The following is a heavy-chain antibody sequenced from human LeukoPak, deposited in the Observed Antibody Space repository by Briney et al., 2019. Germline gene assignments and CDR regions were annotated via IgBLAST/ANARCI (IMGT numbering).Heavy chain of an antibody. CDR1: GFTFSSYA. CDR3: ARETLIAAAPFDY. V-gene: IGHV3-30*01. Sequence: GGSLRLSCAASGFTFSSYAMHWVRQAPGKGLEWAAVISYDGSNKYYADSVKGRFTISRDNSKNTLYLQMNSLRAEDTAVYYCARETLIAAAPFDYWGQGTLVTVSS. CDR2: ISYDGSNK. D-gene: IGHD6-13*01. J-gene: IGHJ4*02.